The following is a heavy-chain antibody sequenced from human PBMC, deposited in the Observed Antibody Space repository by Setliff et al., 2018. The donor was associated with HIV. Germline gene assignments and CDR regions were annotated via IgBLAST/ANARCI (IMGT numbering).Heavy chain of an antibody. D-gene: IGHD3-3*01. Sequence: ASVKVACKASAYTFTKSIIHWVRQAPGQGLEWMGAIIPSGGSTGYAEKFQARVTLTRDTSTSTVYMELSGLREEDTAVYYCARDGASGSGYYWADYWGQGTLVTVSS. J-gene: IGHJ4*02. CDR2: IIPSGGST. V-gene: IGHV1-46*01. CDR3: ARDGASGSGYYWADY. CDR1: AYTFTKSI.